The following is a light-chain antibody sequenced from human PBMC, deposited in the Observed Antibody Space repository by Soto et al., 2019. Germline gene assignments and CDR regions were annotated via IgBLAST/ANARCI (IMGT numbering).Light chain of an antibody. CDR3: QQRSNWPPSIT. Sequence: EVVLTQSPVTLSLSPGERANISCRASQSVTTYLAWYQQKPGQAPRLLIYDASDRATGIPARFSGSGSGTDFTLTISILEPEDFAVYYCQQRSNWPPSITFGQGTRLEIK. J-gene: IGKJ5*01. CDR1: QSVTTY. V-gene: IGKV3-11*01. CDR2: DAS.